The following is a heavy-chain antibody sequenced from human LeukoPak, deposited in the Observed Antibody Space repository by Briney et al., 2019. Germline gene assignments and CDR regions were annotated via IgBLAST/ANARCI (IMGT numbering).Heavy chain of an antibody. CDR1: GGSFSGYY. CDR2: INHSGST. D-gene: IGHD3-22*01. J-gene: IGHJ4*02. CDR3: ARGLYYYDSSGFLY. Sequence: PSETLSLTCAVYGGSFSGYYWSWIRQPPGKGLEWIGEINHSGSTNYNPSVKSRVTISVDTSNNQLSLKLSSVTAADTAVYYCARGLYYYDSSGFLYWGQGTLVTVSS. V-gene: IGHV4-34*01.